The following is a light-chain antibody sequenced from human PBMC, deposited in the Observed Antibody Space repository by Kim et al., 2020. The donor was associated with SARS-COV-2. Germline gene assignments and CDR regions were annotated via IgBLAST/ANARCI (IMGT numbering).Light chain of an antibody. CDR2: GAS. V-gene: IGKV3-20*01. J-gene: IGKJ1*01. CDR3: QQCGSSPPT. CDR1: QSVRSSS. Sequence: EIVLTQSPGTLSLSPGERATLSCRASQSVRSSSLAWYQQKPGQAPRLLIYGASSRATGIPDRFSGSGSGTDFTLTISRLEPEDFAVYYCQQCGSSPPTFGQGTKVDIK.